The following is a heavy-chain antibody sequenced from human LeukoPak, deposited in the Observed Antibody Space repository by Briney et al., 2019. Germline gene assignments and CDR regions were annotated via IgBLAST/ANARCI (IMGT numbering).Heavy chain of an antibody. V-gene: IGHV3-21*06. CDR2: MSSSDNYI. Sequence: GRSLTLSCAASGFTFSSFGMHWVRQAPGKGLEWVSSMSSSDNYIYYADSVKGRFTISRDNAKNTLYLQMNSLRAEDTAVYYCARPHTVSRDYYYGMDVWGQGTTVTVSS. CDR1: GFTFSSFG. D-gene: IGHD4-17*01. CDR3: ARPHTVSRDYYYGMDV. J-gene: IGHJ6*02.